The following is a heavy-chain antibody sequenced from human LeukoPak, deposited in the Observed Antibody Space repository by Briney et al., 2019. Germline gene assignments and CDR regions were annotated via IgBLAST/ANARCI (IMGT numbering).Heavy chain of an antibody. Sequence: SETLSLTCAVSGYSISSGYYWGWIGQPPGKGLEWIGSIYHSGSTYYNPSLKSRVTISVDTSKNQFPLKLSSVTAADKAVYYCARTAIKPTYYFDYWGQGTLVTVSS. CDR2: IYHSGST. CDR1: GYSISSGYY. V-gene: IGHV4-38-2*01. J-gene: IGHJ4*02. CDR3: ARTAIKPTYYFDY.